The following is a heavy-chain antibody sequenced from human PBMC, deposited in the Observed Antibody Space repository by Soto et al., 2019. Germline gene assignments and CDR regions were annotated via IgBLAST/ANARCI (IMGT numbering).Heavy chain of an antibody. CDR2: INHSGST. CDR3: ARGLRNGDYVDYYYYMDV. V-gene: IGHV4-34*01. Sequence: SETLSLTCAVYGGSFSGYYWSWIRQPPGKGLEWIGEINHSGSTNYNPSLKSRVTISVDTSKNQFSLNLSSVTAADTAVYYCARGLRNGDYVDYYYYMDVWGKGTTVT. CDR1: GGSFSGYY. J-gene: IGHJ6*03. D-gene: IGHD4-17*01.